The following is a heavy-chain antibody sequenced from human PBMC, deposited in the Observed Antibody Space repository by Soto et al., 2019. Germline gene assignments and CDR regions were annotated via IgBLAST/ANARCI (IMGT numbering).Heavy chain of an antibody. V-gene: IGHV1-69*13. D-gene: IGHD6-13*01. J-gene: IGHJ5*02. Sequence: GAAVKVSCKTCGGTFSSHAINWVRQAPGQGLEWMGGIIPMFGTTNYAQKFKGRVTISADESTSTAYMELSSLRSEDAAVYYCARAAIHGSSWYFWFDPWGQGTLVTVSS. CDR3: ARAAIHGSSWYFWFDP. CDR2: IIPMFGTT. CDR1: GGTFSSHA.